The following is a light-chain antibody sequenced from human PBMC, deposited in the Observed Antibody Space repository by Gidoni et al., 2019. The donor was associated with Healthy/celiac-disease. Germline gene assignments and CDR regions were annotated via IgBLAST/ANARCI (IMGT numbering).Light chain of an antibody. V-gene: IGLV1-47*02. CDR1: RSNIGSNY. J-gene: IGLJ3*02. Sequence: QSVLTQPPSASGTPGQRVTISCSGSRSNIGSNYVYWYQQLPGTAPKLLIYSNNQRPSGVPDRFSGSKSGTSASLAISGLRSEDEADYYCAAWDDSLSGVFGGGTKLTVL. CDR3: AAWDDSLSGV. CDR2: SNN.